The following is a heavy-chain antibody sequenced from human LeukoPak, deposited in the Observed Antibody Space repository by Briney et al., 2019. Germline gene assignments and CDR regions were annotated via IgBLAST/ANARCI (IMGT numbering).Heavy chain of an antibody. Sequence: ASVKVSCKASGYTLTSYDINWVRQATGQGLEWMGWMNPNSGNTGYAQKFQGRVTMTRNTSISTAYMELSSLRSEDTAVYYCASSPTGTSPLIDYWGQGTLVTVSS. D-gene: IGHD1-7*01. CDR3: ASSPTGTSPLIDY. J-gene: IGHJ4*02. CDR1: GYTLTSYD. CDR2: MNPNSGNT. V-gene: IGHV1-8*01.